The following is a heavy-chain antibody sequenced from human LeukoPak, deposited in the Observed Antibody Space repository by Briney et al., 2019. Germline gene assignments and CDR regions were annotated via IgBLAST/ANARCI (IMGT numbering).Heavy chain of an antibody. CDR3: ARGSITGTTSFSFDY. CDR2: IIPIFGTT. CDR1: GGTFSNYA. J-gene: IGHJ4*02. D-gene: IGHD1-20*01. Sequence: ASVKVSCKASGGTFSNYAISWVRQAPGQGLEWMGEIIPIFGTTTYAQKFQGRVTITADESTSTAYMELSRLRSDDTAVYYCARGSITGTTSFSFDYWGQGTLVTVSS. V-gene: IGHV1-69*13.